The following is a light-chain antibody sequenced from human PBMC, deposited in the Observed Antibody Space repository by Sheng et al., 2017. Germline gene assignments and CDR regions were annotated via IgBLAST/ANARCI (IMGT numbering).Light chain of an antibody. Sequence: DIQMTQSPSSLSASVGDRVTISCRASQTISSHFNWYQQKPGKAPKLLIYHASVLQSGVPSRFSGSGSGTDFTLTISSLQPEDSATYYCQHSYSTVFGGGTKVEIK. CDR2: HAS. CDR1: QTISSH. CDR3: QHSYSTV. V-gene: IGKV1-39*01. J-gene: IGKJ4*01.